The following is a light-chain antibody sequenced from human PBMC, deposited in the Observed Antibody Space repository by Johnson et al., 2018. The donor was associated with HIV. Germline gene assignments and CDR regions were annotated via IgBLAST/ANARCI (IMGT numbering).Light chain of an antibody. CDR1: SSNIGNNY. Sequence: QSVLTQPPSVSAAPGQKVTISCSGSSSNIGNNYVSWYQQLPGTAPKLLIYENNKRPSGIPDRFSGSKSGTSATLGITGLQTGDEADYYCATWDSSLSVLFGTGTKVTVL. CDR3: ATWDSSLSVL. CDR2: ENN. V-gene: IGLV1-51*02. J-gene: IGLJ1*01.